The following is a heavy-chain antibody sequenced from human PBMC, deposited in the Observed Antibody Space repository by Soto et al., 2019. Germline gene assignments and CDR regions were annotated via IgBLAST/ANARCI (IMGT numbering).Heavy chain of an antibody. V-gene: IGHV3-13*01. CDR1: GFTFSSYG. J-gene: IGHJ6*02. Sequence: GGSLRLSCAASGFTFSSYGMHWVRQATGKGLEWVSAIGTAGDTYYPGSVKGRFTISRENAKNSLYLQMNSLRAEDTAVYYCARVNRERLAARPLNYYGMDVWGQGTTVTVSS. CDR2: IGTAGDT. D-gene: IGHD6-6*01. CDR3: ARVNRERLAARPLNYYGMDV.